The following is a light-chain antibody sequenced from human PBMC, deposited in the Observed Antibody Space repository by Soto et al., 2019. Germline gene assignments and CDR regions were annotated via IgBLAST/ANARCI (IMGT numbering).Light chain of an antibody. CDR3: QQVNSYPLS. CDR2: ATS. CDR1: QDISTY. J-gene: IGKJ4*01. V-gene: IGKV1-9*01. Sequence: DIQLTQSPSLLSASVGDRVTITCRASQDISTYLAWYQQKPGQPPKLLIYATSTLQSGVPSRFSGSGSGTEFTLTISSLQPEDFATYFCQQVNSYPLSFGGGTKVEIK.